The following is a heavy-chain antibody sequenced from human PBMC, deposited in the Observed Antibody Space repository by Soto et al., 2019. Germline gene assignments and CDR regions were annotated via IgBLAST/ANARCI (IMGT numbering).Heavy chain of an antibody. CDR2: IYYSGST. D-gene: IGHD2-15*01. V-gene: IGHV4-59*01. CDR1: GGSISSYY. Sequence: SETLSLTCTVSGGSISSYYWSWIRQPPGKGLEWIGYIYYSGSTNYNPSLKSRVTISVDTSKNQFSLKLSSVTAADTAVYYCARVGCSGGSCYSGHNWFDPWGQGTLVTVSS. J-gene: IGHJ5*02. CDR3: ARVGCSGGSCYSGHNWFDP.